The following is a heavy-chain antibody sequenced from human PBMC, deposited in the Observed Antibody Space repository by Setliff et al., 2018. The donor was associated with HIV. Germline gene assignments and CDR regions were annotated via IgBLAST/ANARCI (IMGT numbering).Heavy chain of an antibody. D-gene: IGHD3-22*01. Sequence: SETLSLTCTVSGGSISSGGYYWSWIRQHPGKGLEWIGYIYYSGSTYYNPSLKSRVTISVDTSKNQFSLKLSSVTAADTAVYYCARALYDSSPSFDYWGQGSLVTVSS. V-gene: IGHV4-31*03. CDR2: IYYSGST. J-gene: IGHJ4*02. CDR1: GGSISSGGYY. CDR3: ARALYDSSPSFDY.